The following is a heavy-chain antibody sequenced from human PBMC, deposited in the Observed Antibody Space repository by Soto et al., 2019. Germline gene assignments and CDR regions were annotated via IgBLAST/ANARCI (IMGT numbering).Heavy chain of an antibody. Sequence: EVQLLESGGGLVQPGGSLRLSCAASGFTFSSYAMSWVRQAPGKGLEWVSAISGSGGSTYYEDSVKGRFTISRDNSKNTLYLQMNSLRAEDTAVYYCAKVSAGDIVLVPAADNWFDPWGQGTLVTVSS. J-gene: IGHJ5*02. CDR2: ISGSGGST. CDR1: GFTFSSYA. D-gene: IGHD2-2*01. V-gene: IGHV3-23*01. CDR3: AKVSAGDIVLVPAADNWFDP.